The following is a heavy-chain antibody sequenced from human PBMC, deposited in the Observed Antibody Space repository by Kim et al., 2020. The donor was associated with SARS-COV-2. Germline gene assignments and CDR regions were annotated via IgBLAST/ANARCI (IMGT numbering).Heavy chain of an antibody. Sequence: ASVKVSCKVSGYTLTELSMHWVRQAPGKGLEWMGGFDPEDGETIYAQKFQGRVTMTEDTSTDTAYMELSSLRSEDTAVYYCAPRVLLWFGELGAFDIWGQGTMVTVSS. D-gene: IGHD3-10*01. CDR2: FDPEDGET. J-gene: IGHJ3*02. CDR3: APRVLLWFGELGAFDI. V-gene: IGHV1-24*01. CDR1: GYTLTELS.